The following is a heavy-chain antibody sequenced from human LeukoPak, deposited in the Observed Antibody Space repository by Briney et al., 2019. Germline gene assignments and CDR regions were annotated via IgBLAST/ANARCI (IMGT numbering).Heavy chain of an antibody. CDR2: IYHTGST. D-gene: IGHD7-27*01. V-gene: IGHV4-59*02. CDR3: ASRKLGNDY. J-gene: IGHJ4*02. CDR1: GGSVSDYY. Sequence: PSETLSLTCTISGGSVSDYYWSWIRQSPGKGLEWIGYIYHTGSTSYSPSLKSRVTISADTSQNQFSLRLSSVTAADTAVYYCASRKLGNDYWGQGTLVTVSS.